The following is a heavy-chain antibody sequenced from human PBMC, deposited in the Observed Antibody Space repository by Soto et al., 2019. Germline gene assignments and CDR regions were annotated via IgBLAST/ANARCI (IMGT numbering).Heavy chain of an antibody. Sequence: EVQLLESGGGLVQPGGSLKLSCAASGFTFSSYAMSWVRQAPGKGLDWVSTISGSGGTTYYADSVKVRFTISRDNSKNTLYLQTNSLRGEDTAVYYCTRMRQRGWYFELWGRGTLVTVSS. D-gene: IGHD6-25*01. CDR2: ISGSGGTT. J-gene: IGHJ2*01. V-gene: IGHV3-23*01. CDR1: GFTFSSYA. CDR3: TRMRQRGWYFEL.